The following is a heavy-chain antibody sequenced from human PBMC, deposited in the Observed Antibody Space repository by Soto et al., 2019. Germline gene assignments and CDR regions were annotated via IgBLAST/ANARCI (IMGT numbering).Heavy chain of an antibody. V-gene: IGHV3-66*01. D-gene: IGHD3-10*01. CDR3: ARDMVRGLYPEYFQH. Sequence: EVQLVESGGGLVQPGGSLRLSCAASGFTVSSNYMSWVRQAPGKGLEWVSVIYSGGSTYYADSVNGRFTISRDNSKNTLYLQMNSLRDEDTAVYYCARDMVRGLYPEYFQHWGQGTLVTVSS. CDR1: GFTVSSNY. CDR2: IYSGGST. J-gene: IGHJ1*01.